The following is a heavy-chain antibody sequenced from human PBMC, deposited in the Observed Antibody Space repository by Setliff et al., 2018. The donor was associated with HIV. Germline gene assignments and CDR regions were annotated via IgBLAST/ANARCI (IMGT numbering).Heavy chain of an antibody. CDR1: GGSFSGHY. J-gene: IGHJ6*03. Sequence: PSETLSLTCAVYGGSFSGHYWSWIRQPPGKGLEWIGYMYYSGSTNYNPSLKSRVSISVDTSKNQFSLKLSSVTAADTAVYYCARVKGCTSTSCYNYYYVDVWGKGTTVTVSS. CDR3: ARVKGCTSTSCYNYYYVDV. CDR2: MYYSGST. V-gene: IGHV4-59*11. D-gene: IGHD2-2*02.